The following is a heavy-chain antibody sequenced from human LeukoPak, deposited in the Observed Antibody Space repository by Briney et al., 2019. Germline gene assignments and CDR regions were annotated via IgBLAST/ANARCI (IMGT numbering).Heavy chain of an antibody. CDR2: VSDYNGRT. CDR3: ARELAGKSGTYYV. Sequence: ASVKVSCKASGFPLNSYNINWVRQACAKGLEEMGWVSDYNGRTNYAQKVQGRVTMKTDTSTTTAHRGLRSLTTDDTAVYYCARELAGKSGTYYVWGQGTLVTVSS. V-gene: IGHV1-18*01. D-gene: IGHD1-26*01. J-gene: IGHJ4*02. CDR1: GFPLNSYN.